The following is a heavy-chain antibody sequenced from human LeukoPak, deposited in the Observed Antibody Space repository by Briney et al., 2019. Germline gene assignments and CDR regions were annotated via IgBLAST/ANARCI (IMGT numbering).Heavy chain of an antibody. Sequence: TSETLSLTCTVSDDSISSYYWIWIRQPPGKGLEWIGYIHHSGSANYNPSLRSRITISVDTSKNQFSLKLSSVTAADTAVYYCARVKIGQEYYYYYMDVWGKGTTVTVSS. CDR3: ARVKIGQEYYYYYMDV. V-gene: IGHV4-59*01. CDR1: DDSISSYY. D-gene: IGHD2-21*01. CDR2: IHHSGSA. J-gene: IGHJ6*03.